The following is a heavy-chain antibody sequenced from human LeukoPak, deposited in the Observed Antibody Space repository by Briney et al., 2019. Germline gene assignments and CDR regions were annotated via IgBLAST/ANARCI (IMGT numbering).Heavy chain of an antibody. CDR2: ISTDGTT. CDR3: AKLGHVGYYSYMDV. D-gene: IGHD3-16*01. J-gene: IGHJ6*03. V-gene: IGHV3-23*01. CDR1: GFTFGNYA. Sequence: PGGSLRLSCAVSGFTFGNYAMAWVRQAPGKGLESVSSISTDGTTYYAHSVTSRFTLSIENFKNTLLLQMRSLRAEDTAVYYCAKLGHVGYYSYMDVWGKGNTVTLSS.